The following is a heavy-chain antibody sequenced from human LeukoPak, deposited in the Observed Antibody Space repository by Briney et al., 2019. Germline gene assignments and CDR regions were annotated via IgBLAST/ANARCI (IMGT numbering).Heavy chain of an antibody. J-gene: IGHJ4*02. CDR3: ARDLDSGGQIDY. D-gene: IGHD6-19*01. Sequence: PSETLSLTCTVSGGSIGSYYWSWIRQPPGKGLEWIGYIYYSGSTNYNPSLKSRVTISVDTSKNQFSLKLSSVTAADTAVYYCARDLDSGGQIDYWGQGILVTVSS. CDR2: IYYSGST. V-gene: IGHV4-59*01. CDR1: GGSIGSYY.